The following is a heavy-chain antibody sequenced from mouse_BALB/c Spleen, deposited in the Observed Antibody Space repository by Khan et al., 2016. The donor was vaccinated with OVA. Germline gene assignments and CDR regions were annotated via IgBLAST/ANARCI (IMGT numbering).Heavy chain of an antibody. CDR2: INPHIGET. J-gene: IGHJ2*01. V-gene: IGHV1-20*02. CDR3: ARIYRSDFDY. Sequence: MQLKESGPELVKPGASVKISCKASGYSFTGYFMNWVMQSHGKSLEWIGRINPHIGETFYNQKFKGKATLTVDESSSTAHMELRSLASEDSAVYYCARIYRSDFDYWGQGTTVTVSS. D-gene: IGHD1-1*01. CDR1: GYSFTGYF.